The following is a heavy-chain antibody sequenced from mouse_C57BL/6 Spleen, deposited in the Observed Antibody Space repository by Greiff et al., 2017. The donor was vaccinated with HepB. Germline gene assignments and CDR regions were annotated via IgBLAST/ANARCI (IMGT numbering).Heavy chain of an antibody. V-gene: IGHV5-9*01. CDR2: ISGGGGNT. Sequence: EVNVVESGGGLVKPGGSLKLSCAASGFTFSSYTMSWVRQTPEKRLEWVATISGGGGNTYYPDSVKGRFTISRDNAKNTLYLQMSSLRSEDTALYYCARHLKLGLDYWGQGTTLTVSS. J-gene: IGHJ2*01. D-gene: IGHD4-1*01. CDR1: GFTFSSYT. CDR3: ARHLKLGLDY.